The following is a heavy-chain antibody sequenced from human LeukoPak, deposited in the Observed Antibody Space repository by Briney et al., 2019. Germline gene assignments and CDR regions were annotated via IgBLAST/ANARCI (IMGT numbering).Heavy chain of an antibody. Sequence: SSETLSLTCAVYGGSFSGYYWSWIRQPPGKGLEWIGEINHSGSTNYNPSLKSRVTISVDTSKNQFSLKLSSVTAADTAVYYCARWAVAGTGSIDYWGQGTLVTVSS. D-gene: IGHD6-19*01. CDR2: INHSGST. J-gene: IGHJ4*02. CDR3: ARWAVAGTGSIDY. V-gene: IGHV4-34*01. CDR1: GGSFSGYY.